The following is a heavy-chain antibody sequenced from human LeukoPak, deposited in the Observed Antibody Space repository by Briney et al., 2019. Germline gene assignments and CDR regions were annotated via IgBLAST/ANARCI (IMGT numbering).Heavy chain of an antibody. J-gene: IGHJ4*02. CDR2: IYTSGST. D-gene: IGHD3-22*01. V-gene: IGHV4-4*07. Sequence: PSETLSLTCTVSGGSISSYYWSWIRQPAGKGLVWIGRIYTSGSTNYNPSLKSRVNMSVDTSKNQFFLKLSSVTAADTAVYYCARDGVDDSSGCYYDYFDYWGQGTLVTVSS. CDR1: GGSISSYY. CDR3: ARDGVDDSSGCYYDYFDY.